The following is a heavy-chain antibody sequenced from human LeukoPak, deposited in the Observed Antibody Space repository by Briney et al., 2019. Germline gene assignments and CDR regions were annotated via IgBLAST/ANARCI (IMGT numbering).Heavy chain of an antibody. D-gene: IGHD3-10*01. CDR2: MNPNSGNT. Sequence: ASVKVSCKASGYTFTSYDINWVRQATGQGLEWLGWMNPNSGNTGYAQKFQGRVTMTRNTSISTAYMELSSLRSEDTAVYYCARGRSELWFGELLSNWFDPWGQGTLVTVS. CDR1: GYTFTSYD. J-gene: IGHJ5*02. CDR3: ARGRSELWFGELLSNWFDP. V-gene: IGHV1-8*01.